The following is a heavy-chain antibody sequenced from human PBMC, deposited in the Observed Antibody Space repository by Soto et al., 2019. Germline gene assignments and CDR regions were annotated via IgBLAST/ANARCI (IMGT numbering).Heavy chain of an antibody. CDR3: AKVTVGATRNYYYGMDV. D-gene: IGHD1-26*01. CDR2: ISYDGSNK. J-gene: IGHJ6*02. CDR1: GFTFSSYG. V-gene: IGHV3-30*18. Sequence: PGGSLRLSCAASGFTFSSYGMHWVRQAPGKGLEWVAVISYDGSNKYYADSVKGRFTISRDNSKNTLYLQMNSLRAEDTAVYYRAKVTVGATRNYYYGMDVWGQGTTVTVSS.